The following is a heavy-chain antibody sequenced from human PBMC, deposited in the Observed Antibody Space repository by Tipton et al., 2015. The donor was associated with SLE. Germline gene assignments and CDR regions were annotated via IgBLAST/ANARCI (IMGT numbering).Heavy chain of an antibody. CDR1: GFTFSSYA. CDR3: ARALAPRITMIVGGRSDAFDI. J-gene: IGHJ3*02. CDR2: ISGSGGST. Sequence: GSLRLSCAASGFTFSSYAMSWVRQAPGKGLEWVSAISGSGGSTYYADSVKGRSTISRDNSKKTLYLQMNSLRAEDTAVYYCARALAPRITMIVGGRSDAFDIWGQGTMVTVSS. V-gene: IGHV3-23*01. D-gene: IGHD3-22*01.